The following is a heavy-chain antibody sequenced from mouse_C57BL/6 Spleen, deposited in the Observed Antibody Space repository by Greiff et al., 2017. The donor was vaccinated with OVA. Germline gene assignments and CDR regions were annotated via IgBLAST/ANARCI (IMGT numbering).Heavy chain of an antibody. Sequence: QVQLQQSGAELVRPGASVTLSCKASGYTFTDYEMHWVKQTPVHGLEWIGAIDPETGGTAYNQKFKGKAILTADKASSTAYMELRSLTSEDSAVYYCTRATATMVTPYAMDYWGQGTSVTVSS. D-gene: IGHD2-2*01. V-gene: IGHV1-15*01. CDR3: TRATATMVTPYAMDY. J-gene: IGHJ4*01. CDR2: IDPETGGT. CDR1: GYTFTDYE.